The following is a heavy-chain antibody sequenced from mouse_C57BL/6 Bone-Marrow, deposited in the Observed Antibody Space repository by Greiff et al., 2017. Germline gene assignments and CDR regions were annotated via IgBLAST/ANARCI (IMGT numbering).Heavy chain of an antibody. CDR2: IYPGGGYT. J-gene: IGHJ4*01. V-gene: IGHV1-63*01. CDR1: GYTFTNYW. CDR3: ARSKYYAMDY. Sequence: VQLQQSGAELVRPGTSVKMSCKASGYTFTNYWIGWAKQRPGHGLEWIGDIYPGGGYTKYNEKFKGKATLTADKSSSTAYMQVSSLTSEYSAIYYCARSKYYAMDYWGQGTSVTVSS.